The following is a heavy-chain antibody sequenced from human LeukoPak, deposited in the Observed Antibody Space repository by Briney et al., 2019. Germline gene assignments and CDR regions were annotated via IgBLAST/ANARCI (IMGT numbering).Heavy chain of an antibody. Sequence: SETLSLTCTVSGGSISSYSCSWIRQPPGKGLEWIGYIYYSGSTKYNPSLQSRVTISVDTSKNQFSLKLSSVTAADTAVYYCALHYYDSSNYFDFWGQGTLVTVSS. CDR1: GGSISSYS. CDR3: ALHYYDSSNYFDF. V-gene: IGHV4-59*01. D-gene: IGHD3-22*01. CDR2: IYYSGST. J-gene: IGHJ4*02.